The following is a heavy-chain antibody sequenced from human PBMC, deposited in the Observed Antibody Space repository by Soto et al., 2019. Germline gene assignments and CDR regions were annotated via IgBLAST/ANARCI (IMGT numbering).Heavy chain of an antibody. CDR1: GGTFSSYA. D-gene: IGHD4-17*01. V-gene: IGHV1-69*12. CDR2: IIPIFGTA. CDR3: ARDPALYGDYRGDWFDA. Sequence: QVQLVQSGAEVKKPGSSVKVSCKASGGTFSSYAISWVRQAPGQGLEWMGGIIPIFGTANYAQKFQGKVTITADESTSTDYMEQSSLRPEDTAVYYCARDPALYGDYRGDWFDAWGQGTLVTVSS. J-gene: IGHJ5*02.